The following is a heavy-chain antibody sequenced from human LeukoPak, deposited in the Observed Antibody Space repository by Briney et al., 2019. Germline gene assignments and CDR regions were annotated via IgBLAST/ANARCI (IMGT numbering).Heavy chain of an antibody. D-gene: IGHD4-17*01. CDR2: INPNSGGT. CDR3: ARDAYGDYLDAFDI. CDR1: GYTFTGYY. J-gene: IGHJ3*02. Sequence: ASVKVSCKASGYTFTGYYMHWVRQAPGQGLEWMGRINPNSGGTNYAQKFQGRATMTRDTSISTAYMELSRLRSDDTAVYYCARDAYGDYLDAFDIWGQGTMVTVSS. V-gene: IGHV1-2*06.